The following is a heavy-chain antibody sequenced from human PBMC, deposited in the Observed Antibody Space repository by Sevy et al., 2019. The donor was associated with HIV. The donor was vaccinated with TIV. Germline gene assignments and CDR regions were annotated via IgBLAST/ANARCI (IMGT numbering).Heavy chain of an antibody. CDR1: GFTFSRCA. D-gene: IGHD6-19*01. V-gene: IGHV3-23*01. CDR2: ISASGGGT. J-gene: IGHJ4*02. CDR3: AKGDSSGWHGHFDY. Sequence: GGSLRLSCAASGFTFSRCAMNWVRQAPGKGLEWVSDISASGGGTNYADSVKGWFTISRDNSKNTLYLQMNSLRAEDTAVYYCAKGDSSGWHGHFDYWGQGTLVTVSS.